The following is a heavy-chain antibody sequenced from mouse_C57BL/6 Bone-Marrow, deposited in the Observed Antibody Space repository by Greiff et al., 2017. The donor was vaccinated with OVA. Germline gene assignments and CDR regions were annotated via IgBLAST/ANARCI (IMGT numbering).Heavy chain of an antibody. J-gene: IGHJ2*01. CDR2: ISYGGST. CDR1: GYSITSDD. CDR3: ARYGGIGSYFDY. D-gene: IGHD2-14*01. V-gene: IGHV3-8*01. Sequence: EVQLVESGPGLAQPSQTLSLTCSVTGYSITSDDWNWIRKFPGNKLEYMGDISYGGSTYYNPSLKCRLSITRDTSKNQYYLQLNSVTAEDTATYYCARYGGIGSYFDYWGHGTTLTVSS.